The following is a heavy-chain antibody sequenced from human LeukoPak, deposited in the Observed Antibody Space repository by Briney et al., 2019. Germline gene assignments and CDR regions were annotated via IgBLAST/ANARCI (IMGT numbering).Heavy chain of an antibody. J-gene: IGHJ4*02. Sequence: GASLRLSCAASGFTLSTYVMHRVRQAPGKGLEWVAVISYDGSKAYYADSVKGRFTISRDNSKNTLYLQMNSLRAEDTAVYYCGTEGWNRPIDYWGQGTLVTVSS. V-gene: IGHV3-30*03. D-gene: IGHD1-1*01. CDR2: ISYDGSKA. CDR1: GFTLSTYV. CDR3: GTEGWNRPIDY.